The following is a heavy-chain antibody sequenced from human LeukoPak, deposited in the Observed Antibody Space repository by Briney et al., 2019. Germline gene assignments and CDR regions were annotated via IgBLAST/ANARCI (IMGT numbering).Heavy chain of an antibody. V-gene: IGHV3-21*01. CDR3: ARERCSGGSCYSRGHNWFDP. CDR1: GFTFSSYS. CDR2: ISSSSSYI. D-gene: IGHD2-15*01. J-gene: IGHJ5*02. Sequence: GGSLRLSCAASGFTFSSYSMNWVRQAPGKGLEWVSSISSSSSYIYYADSVKGRFTISRDNAKNSLYLQMNSLRAEDTAVYYCARERCSGGSCYSRGHNWFDPWGQGTLVTVSS.